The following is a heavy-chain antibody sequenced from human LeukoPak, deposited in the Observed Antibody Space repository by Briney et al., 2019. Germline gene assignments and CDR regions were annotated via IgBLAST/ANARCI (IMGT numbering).Heavy chain of an antibody. CDR1: GFTFNTYA. D-gene: IGHD1-14*01. J-gene: IGHJ6*02. CDR2: ITSGANT. V-gene: IGHV3-23*01. Sequence: GGSLRLSCAAYGFTFNTYAMSWVRQAPGKGLEWVSGITSGANTYYADSVKGRFTISRDNSENTLNLQMNSLRAEDTAVYYCAKDNRWGSHYYYYGMDVWGQGTTVTVSS. CDR3: AKDNRWGSHYYYYGMDV.